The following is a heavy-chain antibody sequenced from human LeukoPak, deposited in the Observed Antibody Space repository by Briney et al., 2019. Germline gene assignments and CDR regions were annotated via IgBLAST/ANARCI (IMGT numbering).Heavy chain of an antibody. CDR1: GGSVSSSSHY. Sequence: SETLSLTCTVSGGSVSSSSHYLGWIRQPPGKGLEWIGSIYYSGSTYYNPSLKSRVTISVDTSKNQFSLKLSSVTAADTAVYYCARPHYDSWFDPWGQGTLVTVSS. V-gene: IGHV4-39*01. CDR3: ARPHYDSWFDP. J-gene: IGHJ5*02. D-gene: IGHD3-3*01. CDR2: IYYSGST.